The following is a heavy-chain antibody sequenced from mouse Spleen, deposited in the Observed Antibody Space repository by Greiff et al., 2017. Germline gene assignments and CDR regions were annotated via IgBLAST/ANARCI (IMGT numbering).Heavy chain of an antibody. Sequence: EVQLVESGGGLVKPGGSLKLSCAASGFTFSSYAMSWVRQTPEKRLEWVATISDGGSYTYYPDNVKGRFTISRDNAKNNLYLQMSHLKSEDTAMYDCARDGYNWRYFDYWGQGTTLTVSS. CDR1: GFTFSSYA. D-gene: IGHD1-3*01. J-gene: IGHJ2*01. CDR2: ISDGGSYT. V-gene: IGHV5-4*01. CDR3: ARDGYNWRYFDY.